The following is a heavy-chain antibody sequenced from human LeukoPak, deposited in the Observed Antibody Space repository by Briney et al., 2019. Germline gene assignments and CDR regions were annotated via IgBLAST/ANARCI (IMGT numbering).Heavy chain of an antibody. CDR3: ARGDDFWSGYPYYFDY. CDR2: IKQDGSEK. V-gene: IGHV3-7*01. J-gene: IGHJ4*02. D-gene: IGHD3-3*01. Sequence: GGSLRLSCVASGFTFSNYWMSWVRQAPGKGLEWVANIKQDGSEKYYVDSVKGRFTISRDNAKNSLYLQMNSLRAEDTAVYYCARGDDFWSGYPYYFDYWGQGTLVTVSS. CDR1: GFTFSNYW.